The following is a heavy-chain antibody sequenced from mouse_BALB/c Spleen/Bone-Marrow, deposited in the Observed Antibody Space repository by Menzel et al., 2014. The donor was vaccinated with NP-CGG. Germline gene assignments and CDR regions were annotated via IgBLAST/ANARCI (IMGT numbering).Heavy chain of an antibody. CDR3: AREEDFFDY. CDR1: GYTFTSYW. CDR2: IYPGTNST. J-gene: IGHJ2*01. Sequence: QVQLKESGAELVKPGTSVKMSCKASGYTFTSYWMHWVKQRPGQGLEWIGDIYPGTNSTNYNEKFKTKATLTVDTSSSTAYMQLSSPTSEDSAVYYCAREEDFFDYWGQGTTLTVSS. V-gene: IGHV1-55*01.